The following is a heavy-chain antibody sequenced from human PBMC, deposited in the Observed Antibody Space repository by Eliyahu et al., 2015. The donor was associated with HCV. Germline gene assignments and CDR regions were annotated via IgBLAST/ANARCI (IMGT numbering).Heavy chain of an antibody. Sequence: QVQLVESGGGLVKPGGSLRXSCAASGFTFSDYYXSWIRQAPGKGLEWVSYISSSSSYTNYADSVKGRFTISRDNAKNSLYLQMNSLRAEDTAVYYCARGQTYYYDSSGSQPLGYWGQGTLVTVSS. CDR3: ARGQTYYYDSSGSQPLGY. D-gene: IGHD3-22*01. V-gene: IGHV3-11*06. J-gene: IGHJ4*02. CDR2: ISSSSSYT. CDR1: GFTFSDYY.